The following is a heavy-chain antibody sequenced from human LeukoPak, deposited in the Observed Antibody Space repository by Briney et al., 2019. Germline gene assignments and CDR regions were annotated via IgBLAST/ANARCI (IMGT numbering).Heavy chain of an antibody. CDR2: ISGSGGST. J-gene: IGHJ4*02. CDR1: GFTFSSYA. V-gene: IGHV3-23*01. Sequence: GGSLRLSCAASGFTFSSYAMSWVRQAPGKGLEWVSAISGSGGSTYYADSVKGRFTISRDNSKNTLYLQMNSLRAEDTAVYYCAKDFRDGYNHPSYYFDSWGQGTLVTVSS. D-gene: IGHD5-24*01. CDR3: AKDFRDGYNHPSYYFDS.